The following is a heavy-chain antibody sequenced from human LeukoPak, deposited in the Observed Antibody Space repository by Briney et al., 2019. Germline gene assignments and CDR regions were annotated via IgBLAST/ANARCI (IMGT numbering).Heavy chain of an antibody. Sequence: SSETLSLTCAVYGGSFSGYYWSWIRQPPGKGLEWIGEINHSGSTNYNPSLKSRVTISVDTSKNQFSLKLSSVTAADTAVYYCARRDASSGYYFDYWGQGTLVTVSS. CDR2: INHSGST. J-gene: IGHJ4*02. CDR3: ARRDASSGYYFDY. D-gene: IGHD6-25*01. V-gene: IGHV4-34*01. CDR1: GGSFSGYY.